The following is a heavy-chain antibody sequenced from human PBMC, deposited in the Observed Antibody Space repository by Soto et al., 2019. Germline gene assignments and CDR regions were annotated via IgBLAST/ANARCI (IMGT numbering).Heavy chain of an antibody. V-gene: IGHV4-30-2*01. CDR1: GGSISSGGYS. CDR3: ARTPDI. CDR2: IYHSGST. Sequence: SETLSLTCAVSGGSISSGGYSWSWIRQPPGKGLEWIGYIYHSGSTYYNPSLKSRVTISVDRSKNQFSLKLSSVTAADTAVYYCARTPDIWGKGTMVPVSS. J-gene: IGHJ3*02.